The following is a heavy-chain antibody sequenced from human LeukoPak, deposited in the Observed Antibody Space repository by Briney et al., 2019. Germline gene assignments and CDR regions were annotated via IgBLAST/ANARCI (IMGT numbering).Heavy chain of an antibody. CDR3: ARDGAFCSSGWYWFDP. J-gene: IGHJ5*02. Sequence: ASVKVSCKASGYTFTSYYMHWVRQAPGQGLEWMGIINPSGGSTSYAQKFQGRVTMTRDTSTSTVYMELSSLRSEDTAVYYCARDGAFCSSGWYWFDPWGQGTLVTVSS. CDR1: GYTFTSYY. V-gene: IGHV1-46*01. CDR2: INPSGGST. D-gene: IGHD6-19*01.